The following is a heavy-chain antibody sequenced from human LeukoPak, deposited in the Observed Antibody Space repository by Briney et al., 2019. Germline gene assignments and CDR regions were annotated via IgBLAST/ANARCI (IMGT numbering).Heavy chain of an antibody. Sequence: SVKVSCKASGGTFSSYAISWVRQAPGQGLEWMGGIIPIFGTANYAQKFQSRVTITADKSTSTAYMELSSLRSEDTAVYYCARAGGYCGRISCPYYFDYWGQGSLVAVSS. V-gene: IGHV1-69*06. CDR3: ARAGGYCGRISCPYYFDY. CDR1: GGTFSSYA. J-gene: IGHJ4*02. D-gene: IGHD2-15*01. CDR2: IIPIFGTA.